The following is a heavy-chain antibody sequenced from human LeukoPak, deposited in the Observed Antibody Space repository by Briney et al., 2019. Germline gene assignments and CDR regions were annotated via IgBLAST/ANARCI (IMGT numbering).Heavy chain of an antibody. CDR3: AKTGTVDTALYYFDY. CDR2: ISGSGGST. V-gene: IGHV3-23*01. Sequence: AGGTLRLSCAASGFTFSSYGMSWVRQAPGKGLEWVSAISGSGGSTYYADSVKGRFTISRDNSKNTLYLQMNSLRAEDTAVYYCAKTGTVDTALYYFDYWGQGTLVTVSS. CDR1: GFTFSSYG. D-gene: IGHD5-18*01. J-gene: IGHJ4*02.